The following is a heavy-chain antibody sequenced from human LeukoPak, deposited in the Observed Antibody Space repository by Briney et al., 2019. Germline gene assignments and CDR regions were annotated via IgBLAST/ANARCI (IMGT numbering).Heavy chain of an antibody. V-gene: IGHV1-8*03. CDR3: ARGVTMVRGAYNWFDP. CDR2: MNPNSGNT. J-gene: IGHJ5*02. D-gene: IGHD3-10*01. Sequence: ASVKVSCKASGYTFTSYDINWVRQATGQGLEWMGWMNPNSGNTGYAQKFQGRVTITRNTSISTAYMELSSLRSEDTAVYYCARGVTMVRGAYNWFDPWGQGTLVTVSS. CDR1: GYTFTSYD.